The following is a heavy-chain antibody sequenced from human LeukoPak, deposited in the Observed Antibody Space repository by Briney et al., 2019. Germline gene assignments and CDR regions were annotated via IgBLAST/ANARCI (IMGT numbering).Heavy chain of an antibody. CDR1: GFTFSSYW. J-gene: IGHJ4*02. CDR2: IKQDGSEK. Sequence: GGSLRLSCAASGFTFSSYWMSWVRQAPGKGLEWVANIKQDGSEKYYVDSVKGRFTISRDKARNSLYLQMNSLRAEDTAVYYCARDEAVLLWFGDLNYWGQGTLVTVSS. D-gene: IGHD3-10*01. V-gene: IGHV3-7*01. CDR3: ARDEAVLLWFGDLNY.